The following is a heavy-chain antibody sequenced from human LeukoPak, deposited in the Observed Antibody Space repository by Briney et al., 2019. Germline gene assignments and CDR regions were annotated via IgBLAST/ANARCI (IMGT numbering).Heavy chain of an antibody. J-gene: IGHJ6*02. CDR3: ARVRGGRSWYYYGMDV. CDR2: ISYDGDNE. D-gene: IGHD3-16*01. CDR1: GFTFSSYG. Sequence: GGSLRLSCAASGFTFSSYGMHWVRQAPGKGLEWVAVISYDGDNEYYADSVKGQFTISRDNSKDRLYLQMNSLRPEDTAMYYCARVRGGRSWYYYGMDVWGRGTTVTVSS. V-gene: IGHV3-30*19.